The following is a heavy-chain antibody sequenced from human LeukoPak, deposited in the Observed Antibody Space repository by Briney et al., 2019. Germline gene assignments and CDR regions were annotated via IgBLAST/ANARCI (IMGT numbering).Heavy chain of an antibody. CDR3: AMSEGITMIVVVITSFDY. J-gene: IGHJ4*02. D-gene: IGHD3-22*01. CDR1: GFTFSTYG. V-gene: IGHV3-23*01. CDR2: ISGSGGST. Sequence: GSLRLSCAASGFTFSTYGMTWVRQAPGKGLEWVSAISGSGGSTYYADSVKGRFTISRDNSKNTLYLQMNSLRAEDTAVYYCAMSEGITMIVVVITSFDYWGQGTLVTVSS.